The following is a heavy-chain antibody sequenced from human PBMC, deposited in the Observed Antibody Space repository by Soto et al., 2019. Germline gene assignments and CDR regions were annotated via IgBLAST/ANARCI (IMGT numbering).Heavy chain of an antibody. CDR1: GFTFSTYG. Sequence: QVQLVESGGGVVQPGRSLRLSCAASGFTFSTYGMHWVRQAPGKGLEWLAAISYDGSDKYYADSVKGRFTISRDNSKNTLYLQMNSLRPRDTAVYYCAKVGHGSGKGLDYWGQGTLVTVSS. CDR3: AKVGHGSGKGLDY. D-gene: IGHD3-10*01. V-gene: IGHV3-30*18. J-gene: IGHJ4*02. CDR2: ISYDGSDK.